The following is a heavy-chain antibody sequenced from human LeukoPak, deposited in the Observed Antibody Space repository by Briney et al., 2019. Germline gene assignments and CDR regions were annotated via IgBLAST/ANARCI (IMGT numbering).Heavy chain of an antibody. Sequence: SETLSLTCAVYGGSFSGYYWSWIRQPPGKGLEWIGEINHSGSTNYNPSLKSRVTISVDTSKNQFSLKLSSVTAADTAVYYCARVLGKSLYYYYGMDVWAKGPRSPSP. D-gene: IGHD2/OR15-2a*01. CDR1: GGSFSGYY. CDR3: ARVLGKSLYYYYGMDV. CDR2: INHSGST. J-gene: IGHJ6*02. V-gene: IGHV4-34*01.